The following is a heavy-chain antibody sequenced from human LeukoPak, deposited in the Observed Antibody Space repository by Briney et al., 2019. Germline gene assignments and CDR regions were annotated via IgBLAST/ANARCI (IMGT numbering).Heavy chain of an antibody. CDR2: INPNTGGT. Sequence: ASVKVSCKASGYTFTDYYIHWVRQAPGQGLEWLGWINPNTGGTNFAQKFQGRVTMTRDTSISTTYMELNSLRSDDTALYYCASDPYCSTTSCYPFFHNWGQGTLVTVSS. CDR3: ASDPYCSTTSCYPFFHN. D-gene: IGHD2-2*01. V-gene: IGHV1-2*02. CDR1: GYTFTDYY. J-gene: IGHJ4*02.